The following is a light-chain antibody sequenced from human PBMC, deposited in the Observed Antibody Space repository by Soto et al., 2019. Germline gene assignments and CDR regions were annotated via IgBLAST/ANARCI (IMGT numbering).Light chain of an antibody. CDR1: QSISSY. CDR2: DAS. Sequence: EIVLTQSPATLSLSPGERATLSCRASQSISSYLAWYQQKPGQAPRLLIYDASNRATGIPARFSGGGTGTDFTLTMSSLEPEDFAVYYCQQRGNWPPTFGGGTKVEI. J-gene: IGKJ4*01. V-gene: IGKV3-11*01. CDR3: QQRGNWPPT.